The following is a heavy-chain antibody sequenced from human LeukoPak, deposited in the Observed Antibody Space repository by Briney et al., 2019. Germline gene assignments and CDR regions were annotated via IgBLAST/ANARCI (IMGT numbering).Heavy chain of an antibody. CDR2: IYYTGRT. CDR3: TRSFRDSPVDP. CDR1: GGSISTNNYY. J-gene: IGHJ5*02. Sequence: PSETLSLTCTVSGGSISTNNYYWGWIRQPPGMGLEWIGSIYYTGRTYYNPSLKSRFTISVDTSKNQFSLKLSSVTAADTAVYYCTRSFRDSPVDPWGQGTLVTVSS. V-gene: IGHV4-39*01. D-gene: IGHD1-14*01.